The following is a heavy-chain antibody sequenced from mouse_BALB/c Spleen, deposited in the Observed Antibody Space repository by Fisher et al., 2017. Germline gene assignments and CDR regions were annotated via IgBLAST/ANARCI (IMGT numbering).Heavy chain of an antibody. D-gene: IGHD1-2*01. V-gene: IGHV5-12*03. Sequence: RFTISRDNARNTLYLEMSSLRSEDTAMYYCATLITTAPYAMDYWGQGTSGTVSS. CDR3: ATLITTAPYAMDY. J-gene: IGHJ4*01.